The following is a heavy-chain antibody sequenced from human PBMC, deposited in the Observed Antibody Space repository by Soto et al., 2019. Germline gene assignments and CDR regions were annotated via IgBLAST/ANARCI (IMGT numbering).Heavy chain of an antibody. CDR1: GDTFSSYA. CDR3: ARGGSGTLAGCY. V-gene: IGHV1-69*06. D-gene: IGHD1-26*01. Sequence: QVQLVQSGAEVKKPGSSVKVSCKASGDTFSSYAISWVRQAPGQGLEWMGGIIPILGTAKYEQKFQGRVTITAVKSTSPAYMELSSLRSEDTAVYYCARGGSGTLAGCYWGQGTLVTVSS. J-gene: IGHJ4*02. CDR2: IIPILGTA.